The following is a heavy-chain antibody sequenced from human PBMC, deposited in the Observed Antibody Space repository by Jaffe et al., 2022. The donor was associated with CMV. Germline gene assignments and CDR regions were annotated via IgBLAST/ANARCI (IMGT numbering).Heavy chain of an antibody. V-gene: IGHV1-3*01. D-gene: IGHD3-3*01. Sequence: QVQLVQSGAEVKKPGASVKVSCKASGYTFTSYAMHWVRQAPGQRLEWMGWINAGNGNTKYSQKFQGRVTITRDTSASTAYMELSSLRSEDTAVYYCARDQKTIFGVAPLGFDPWGQGTLVTVSS. CDR1: GYTFTSYA. CDR3: ARDQKTIFGVAPLGFDP. J-gene: IGHJ5*02. CDR2: INAGNGNT.